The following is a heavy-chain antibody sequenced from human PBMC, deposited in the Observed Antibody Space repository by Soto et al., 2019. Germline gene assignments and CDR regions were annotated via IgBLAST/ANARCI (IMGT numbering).Heavy chain of an antibody. CDR2: VYWNDER. Sequence: QIALQESGPTVVKPTQTLTLTCTFSGFSLTTTGVGVGWIRHAPGKALEWLAMVYWNDERRYSPSLKSRLTITQDTSKNQVVLTMTYMDPVDTATYFCAHYHSSGYFSHFDSWGQVTLVTVSS. D-gene: IGHD3-22*01. CDR3: AHYHSSGYFSHFDS. CDR1: GFSLTTTGVG. V-gene: IGHV2-5*01. J-gene: IGHJ4*02.